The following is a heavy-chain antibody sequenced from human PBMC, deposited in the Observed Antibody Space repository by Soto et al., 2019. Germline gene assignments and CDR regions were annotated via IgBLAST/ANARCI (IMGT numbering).Heavy chain of an antibody. V-gene: IGHV3-7*01. J-gene: IGHJ4*02. CDR3: ARGTNFDDDSGYFDY. Sequence: GGSLRLSCAASGFTFSSYAMSWVRQAPGKGLEWVANINQDGSEKNYVDSVKGRFTMSRDNAKNSLFVQMDSLRAEDTAVYYCARGTNFDDDSGYFDYWGQGTLVTVSS. CDR2: INQDGSEK. CDR1: GFTFSSYA. D-gene: IGHD3-22*01.